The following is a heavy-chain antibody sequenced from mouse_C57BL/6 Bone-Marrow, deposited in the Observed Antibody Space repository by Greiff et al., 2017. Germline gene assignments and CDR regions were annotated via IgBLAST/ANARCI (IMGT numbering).Heavy chain of an antibody. CDR1: GFTFSDYY. D-gene: IGHD1-1*01. CDR2: INYDGSST. Sequence: EVKVVESEGGLVQPGSSMKLSCTASGFTFSDYYMAWVRQVPEKGLEWVANINYDGSSTYYLDSLKSRFIISRDNAKNILYLQMSSLKSEDTATYYCARGEDYYGSRYFDVWGTGTTVTVSS. J-gene: IGHJ1*03. V-gene: IGHV5-16*01. CDR3: ARGEDYYGSRYFDV.